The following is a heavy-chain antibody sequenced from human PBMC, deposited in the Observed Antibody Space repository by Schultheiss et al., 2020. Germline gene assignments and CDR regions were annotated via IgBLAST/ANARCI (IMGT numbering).Heavy chain of an antibody. CDR2: ISYDGSNK. CDR3: ARQRNRGHYYGDDAFDI. CDR1: GFTFSSYA. Sequence: GGSLRLSCAASGFTFSSYAMHWVRQAPGKGLEWVAVISYDGSNKYYADSVKGRFTISRDNSKNTLYLQMNSLRAEDTAVYYCARQRNRGHYYGDDAFDIWGQGTMVTVSS. V-gene: IGHV3-30-3*01. J-gene: IGHJ3*02. D-gene: IGHD3-10*01.